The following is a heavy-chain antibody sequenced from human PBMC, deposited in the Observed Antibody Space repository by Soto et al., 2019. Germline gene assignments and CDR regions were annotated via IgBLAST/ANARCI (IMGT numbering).Heavy chain of an antibody. V-gene: IGHV1-18*01. D-gene: IGHD4-4*01. Sequence: QVQLVQSESEVRKPGASVKVSCRASGYTFTSYGISWVRQAPGQGLEWMGWISAYNGNTNYAQRLQGRVTMTTDTFTNTAYMELRSLKSDDTAVYYCAREAFLGTVSLGYWGQGTRVIVSS. CDR2: ISAYNGNT. J-gene: IGHJ4*02. CDR3: AREAFLGTVSLGY. CDR1: GYTFTSYG.